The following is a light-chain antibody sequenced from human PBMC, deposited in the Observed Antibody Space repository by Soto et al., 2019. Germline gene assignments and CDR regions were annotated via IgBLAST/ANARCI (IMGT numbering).Light chain of an antibody. CDR1: QSISTY. Sequence: IQMTQSPSSLSASVGDRVTITCRASQSISTYLNWYHQKPGKAPKLLIYGASSLQSGVPSRFSGSGSGTDFTLTISSLQPEDFATYYCQQSYSNPRTFGQGTKVDIK. V-gene: IGKV1-39*01. CDR2: GAS. CDR3: QQSYSNPRT. J-gene: IGKJ1*01.